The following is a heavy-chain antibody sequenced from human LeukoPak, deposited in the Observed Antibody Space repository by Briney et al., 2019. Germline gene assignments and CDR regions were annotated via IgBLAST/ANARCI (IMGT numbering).Heavy chain of an antibody. V-gene: IGHV3-23*01. CDR3: AKSTSSWERVDY. CDR1: GFTFSNAW. J-gene: IGHJ4*02. D-gene: IGHD6-13*01. CDR2: ISGNSGRT. Sequence: PGGSLRLSCAASGFTFSNAWMSWVRQAPGKGLEWVSSISGNSGRTYYADSVKGRFSLSRDNSNNTLYLQMNSLRAEDAAVYYCAKSTSSWERVDYWGQGTLVTVSS.